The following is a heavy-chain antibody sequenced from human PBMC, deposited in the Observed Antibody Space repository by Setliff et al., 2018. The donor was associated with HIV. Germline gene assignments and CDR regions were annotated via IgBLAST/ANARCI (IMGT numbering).Heavy chain of an antibody. CDR2: IIPIFGTA. Sequence: GASVKVSCKASGGSFSSYAISWVRQAPGQGLEWMGGIIPIFGTAKYAQKFQGRVTITTDESTSTAYMELSSLGSEDTAVYYCAREFGAGIRQIVAGEFYYMDVWGKGTTVTVS. D-gene: IGHD5-12*01. V-gene: IGHV1-69*05. J-gene: IGHJ6*03. CDR1: GGSFSSYA. CDR3: AREFGAGIRQIVAGEFYYMDV.